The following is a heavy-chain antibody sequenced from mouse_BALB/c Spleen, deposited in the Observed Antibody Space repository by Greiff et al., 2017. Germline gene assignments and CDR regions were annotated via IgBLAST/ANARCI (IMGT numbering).Heavy chain of an antibody. CDR1: GYTFSSYW. D-gene: IGHD3-1*01. CDR3: ARPARAGAMDY. J-gene: IGHJ4*01. Sequence: VQLLQSGAELMKPGASVKISCKATGYTFSSYWIEWVKQRPGHGLEWIGEILPGSGSTNYNEKFKGKATFTADTSSNTAYMQLSSLTSEDSAVYYCARPARAGAMDYWGQGTSVTVSS. CDR2: ILPGSGST. V-gene: IGHV1-9*01.